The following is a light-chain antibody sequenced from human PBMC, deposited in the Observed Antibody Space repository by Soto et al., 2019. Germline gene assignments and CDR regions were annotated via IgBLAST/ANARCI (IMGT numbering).Light chain of an antibody. Sequence: EIVLTQSPGTLSLSPGERGTLSSRARQSVSDNYLAWYQHKPGQAPRLLIYGASRRATGIPDRFSGSGSGTDFTLTISRLEPADFAVYYCQQYGGPYTFGQGTKVDIK. CDR1: QSVSDNY. CDR3: QQYGGPYT. V-gene: IGKV3-20*01. CDR2: GAS. J-gene: IGKJ2*01.